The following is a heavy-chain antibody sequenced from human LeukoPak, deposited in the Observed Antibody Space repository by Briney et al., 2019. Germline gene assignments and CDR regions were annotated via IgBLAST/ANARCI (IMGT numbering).Heavy chain of an antibody. J-gene: IGHJ4*02. CDR2: ISSSSSSTI. Sequence: PGGSLRLSCVASGFTFSSHSMNWVRQAPGKGLEWVSYISSSSSSTIYYADSVKGRFTISRDNAKNSLYLQMNSLRAEDTAVYYCARDPGVVPAAYYFDYWGQGTLVTVSS. CDR3: ARDPGVVPAAYYFDY. CDR1: GFTFSSHS. V-gene: IGHV3-48*04. D-gene: IGHD2-2*01.